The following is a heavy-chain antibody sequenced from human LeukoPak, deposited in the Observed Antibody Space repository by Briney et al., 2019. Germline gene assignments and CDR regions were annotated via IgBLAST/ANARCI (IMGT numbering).Heavy chain of an antibody. D-gene: IGHD6-19*01. CDR3: ARDSVSRIAVQSL. J-gene: IGHJ4*02. CDR2: IYSGGST. CDR1: GFTVSSNY. Sequence: HPGGSLRLSCAASGFTVSSNYMSWVRQAPGKGLEWVSVIYSGGSTYYADSVKGRFTISRDNAKNSLYLQMNSLRAEDTAVYYCARDSVSRIAVQSLWGQGTLVTVSS. V-gene: IGHV3-53*01.